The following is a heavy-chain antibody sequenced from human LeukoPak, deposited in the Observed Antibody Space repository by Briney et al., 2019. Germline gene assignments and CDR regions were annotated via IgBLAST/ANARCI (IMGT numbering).Heavy chain of an antibody. J-gene: IGHJ4*02. CDR2: ISAYNGNT. D-gene: IGHD2-2*01. Sequence: SVKVSCKASGYTFTSYGISWVRQARGQGLEWMGWISAYNGNTHYAQNLHGRVTMTTDTSTNTAYVELGSLTSDDTAVYYCARVGSYCTSSTCFDYWGQGTLVTVSS. CDR1: GYTFTSYG. V-gene: IGHV1-18*01. CDR3: ARVGSYCTSSTCFDY.